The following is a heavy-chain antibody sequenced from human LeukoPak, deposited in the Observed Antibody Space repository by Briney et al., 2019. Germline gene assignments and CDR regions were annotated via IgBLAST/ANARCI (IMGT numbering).Heavy chain of an antibody. CDR3: ASRIPGSGSYYFNWFDP. CDR2: INSDGSST. CDR1: GFTFSSYW. J-gene: IGHJ5*02. Sequence: PGGSLRLSCAASGFTFSSYWMHWVRQAPGKGLVWVSRINSDGSSTSYADSVKGRFTISRDNAKNTLYLQMNSLRAEDTAVYYCASRIPGSGSYYFNWFDPWGQGTLVTVSS. D-gene: IGHD3-10*01. V-gene: IGHV3-74*01.